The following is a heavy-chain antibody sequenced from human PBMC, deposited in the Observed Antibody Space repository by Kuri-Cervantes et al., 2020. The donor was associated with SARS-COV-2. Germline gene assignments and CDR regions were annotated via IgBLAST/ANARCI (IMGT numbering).Heavy chain of an antibody. CDR3: ARGPADYSSGWTDY. CDR1: GCTLSNYG. D-gene: IGHD6-19*01. V-gene: IGHV1-18*04. J-gene: IGHJ4*02. Sequence: ASVKVSCKGFGCTLSNYGINWVRQAPGQGLEWMGWISGYIGVTNYVPRLQGRVTMTTDTSTTTAYMELRGLTSDDTAVYFCARGPADYSSGWTDYWGQGTLVTVSS. CDR2: ISGYIGVT.